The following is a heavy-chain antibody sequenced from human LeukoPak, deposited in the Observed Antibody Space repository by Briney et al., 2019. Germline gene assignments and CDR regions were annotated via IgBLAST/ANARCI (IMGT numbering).Heavy chain of an antibody. D-gene: IGHD5-12*01. CDR1: GYTFTGYY. J-gene: IGHJ4*02. V-gene: IGHV1-2*02. CDR3: AQVATDY. Sequence: ASVKVSCKASGYTFTGYYIHWVRQAPGQGLEWMGWINPNSGAPSYAQKFQGRVTMTRDTSISTVYMELTRLRSDDTAVYYCAQVATDYWGQGTLVTVSS. CDR2: INPNSGAP.